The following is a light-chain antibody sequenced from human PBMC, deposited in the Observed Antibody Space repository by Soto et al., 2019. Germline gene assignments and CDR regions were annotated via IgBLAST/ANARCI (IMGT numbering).Light chain of an antibody. CDR1: ESINIY. CDR3: QQTYAIPRT. Sequence: DIHMTQSPSSLSASVGDRVTITCRGSESINIYLNWYQQKPGKAPNLLISAEYSLHSGVPSRFSGSGSGTDFTLTISNLHPEDFATYFCQQTYAIPRTFGGGTKVDIK. J-gene: IGKJ4*01. V-gene: IGKV1-39*01. CDR2: AEY.